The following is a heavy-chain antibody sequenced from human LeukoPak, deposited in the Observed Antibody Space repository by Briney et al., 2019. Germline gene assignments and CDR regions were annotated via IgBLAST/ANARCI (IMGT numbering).Heavy chain of an antibody. CDR1: GYSFTSYW. J-gene: IGHJ4*02. CDR2: IYPGDSDT. D-gene: IGHD3-10*01. V-gene: IGHV5-51*01. CDR3: ARALGGSGSYLHHIDY. Sequence: RAGESLKISCKGSGYSFTSYWIGWVRQMPGKGLEWMGIIYPGDSDTRYSPSFQGQVTISADKSISTAYLQWSSLKASDTAMYYCARALGGSGSYLHHIDYWGQGTLVTVSS.